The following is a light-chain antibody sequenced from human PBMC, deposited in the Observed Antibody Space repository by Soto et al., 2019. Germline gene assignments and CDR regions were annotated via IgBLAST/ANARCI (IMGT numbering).Light chain of an antibody. J-gene: IGKJ5*01. CDR1: QRVSSY. V-gene: IGKV3-11*01. Sequence: DIGWTQAPAAMYLSRGERATQSCRARQRVSSYSAWSQHKPGQAPRLLSYDAFNRATGIPARCSGGGTGTDFTLIIMSLEPEDFAVDYCHQRRNWARINFSQGKRRDIK. CDR2: DAF. CDR3: HQRRNWARIN.